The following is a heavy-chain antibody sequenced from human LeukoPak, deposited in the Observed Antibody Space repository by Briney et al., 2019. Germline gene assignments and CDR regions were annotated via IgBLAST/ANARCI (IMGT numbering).Heavy chain of an antibody. Sequence: ASVKVSCKASGGTFSSYAISWVRQAPGQGLEWMGWINPNSGGTNYAQKFQGRVSMTRDTSISTAYMELSRLTSDDTAVYYCARDRAAGPYFDYWGQGTLVTVSS. CDR3: ARDRAAGPYFDY. D-gene: IGHD6-13*01. CDR2: INPNSGGT. V-gene: IGHV1-2*02. CDR1: GGTFSSYA. J-gene: IGHJ4*01.